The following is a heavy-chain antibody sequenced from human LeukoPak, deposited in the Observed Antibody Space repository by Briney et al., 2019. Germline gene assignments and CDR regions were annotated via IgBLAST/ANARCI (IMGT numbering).Heavy chain of an antibody. Sequence: PSETLSLTCTVSGGSISSYYWSWTRQPPGKGLEWIGYIYYSGSTNYNPSLKSRVTISVDTSKNQFSLKLSSVTAADTAVYYCATLTTEVTPSYFDYWGQGTLVTVSS. D-gene: IGHD4-23*01. V-gene: IGHV4-59*08. CDR1: GGSISSYY. CDR3: ATLTTEVTPSYFDY. J-gene: IGHJ4*02. CDR2: IYYSGST.